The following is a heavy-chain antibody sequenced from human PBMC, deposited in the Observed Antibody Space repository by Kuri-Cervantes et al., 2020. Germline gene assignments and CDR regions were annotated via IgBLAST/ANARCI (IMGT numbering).Heavy chain of an antibody. V-gene: IGHV1-24*01. D-gene: IGHD3-16*01. Sequence: ASVKVSCKVSGYTLTELSMHWVRQAPGKGLEWMGGFDPEDGETIYAQKFQGRVTMTEDTSTDTAYMEPSSLRSEDTAVYYCATGWKRGELDRLSDYWGQGTLVTVSS. CDR2: FDPEDGET. J-gene: IGHJ4*02. CDR3: ATGWKRGELDRLSDY. CDR1: GYTLTELS.